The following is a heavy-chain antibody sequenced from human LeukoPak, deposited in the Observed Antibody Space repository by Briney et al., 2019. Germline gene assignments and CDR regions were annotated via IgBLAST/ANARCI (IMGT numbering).Heavy chain of an antibody. CDR2: ITTSSSYI. CDR1: GFTFSTYS. Sequence: GGSLRLSCAASGFTFSTYSMSWVRQAPGKGLEWVSSITTSSSYIYYADSVKGRFTISRDNAKNSLYLQMNSLRAEDTAVYYCARYGSGSYSEFDYWGQGTLVTVSS. D-gene: IGHD3-10*01. CDR3: ARYGSGSYSEFDY. J-gene: IGHJ4*02. V-gene: IGHV3-21*01.